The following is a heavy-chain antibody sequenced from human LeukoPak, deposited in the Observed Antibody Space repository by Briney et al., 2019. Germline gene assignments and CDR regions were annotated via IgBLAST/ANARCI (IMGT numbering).Heavy chain of an antibody. J-gene: IGHJ4*02. D-gene: IGHD6-13*01. V-gene: IGHV3-30*02. Sequence: GGSLRLSCAASGFTFSSYGMHWGRQATGKGLKWVAFIRYDGSNKYYADSVKGRFTISRDNSKNTLYLQMNSLRAEDTAVYYCAKDGGYSSSWYPSDWGQGTLVTVSS. CDR3: AKDGGYSSSWYPSD. CDR2: IRYDGSNK. CDR1: GFTFSSYG.